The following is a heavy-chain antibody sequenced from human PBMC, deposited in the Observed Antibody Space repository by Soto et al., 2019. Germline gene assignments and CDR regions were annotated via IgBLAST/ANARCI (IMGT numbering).Heavy chain of an antibody. V-gene: IGHV4-4*02. CDR1: GGSISSSNW. J-gene: IGHJ4*02. Sequence: SETLSLTCAVSGGSISSSNWWSWVRQPPGKGLEWIGEIYHSGSTNYNPSLKSRVTISVDKSKNQFSLKLSSVTAADTAVYYCARAPNRDYDILTGYYYFDYWGQGTLVTVSS. D-gene: IGHD3-9*01. CDR3: ARAPNRDYDILTGYYYFDY. CDR2: IYHSGST.